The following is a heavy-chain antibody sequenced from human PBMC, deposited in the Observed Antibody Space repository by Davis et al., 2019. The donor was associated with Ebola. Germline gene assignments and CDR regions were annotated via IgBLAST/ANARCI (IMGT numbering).Heavy chain of an antibody. CDR3: VRVSRNIATGWYRFDAFDI. V-gene: IGHV3-11*06. CDR2: ISGDSLYP. CDR1: GFTFTDYY. D-gene: IGHD6-19*01. J-gene: IGHJ3*02. Sequence: GESLKISCAASGFTFTDYYMGWIRQAPGKGLEWVSYISGDSLYPNYADSVRGRLTISRDDPKNSLYLQMNSLRAEDTAIYYCVRVSRNIATGWYRFDAFDIWGQGTLVTVSS.